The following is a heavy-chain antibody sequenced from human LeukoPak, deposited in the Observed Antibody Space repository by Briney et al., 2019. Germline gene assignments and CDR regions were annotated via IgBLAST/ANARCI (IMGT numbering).Heavy chain of an antibody. Sequence: SETLSLTCTVSGGSISSYYWSWIRQPAGKGLEWIGRIYTSGSTHYNPSLKSRVTMSVDTSKNQFSLKLTSMTAADTAVYYCARASRFGELLHFYFDYWGQGTLVSVSS. D-gene: IGHD3-10*01. CDR2: IYTSGST. CDR3: ARASRFGELLHFYFDY. CDR1: GGSISSYY. V-gene: IGHV4-4*07. J-gene: IGHJ4*02.